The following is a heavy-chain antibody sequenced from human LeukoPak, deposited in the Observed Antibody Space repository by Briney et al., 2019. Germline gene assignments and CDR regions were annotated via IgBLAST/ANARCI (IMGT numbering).Heavy chain of an antibody. Sequence: GASVKVSCKASGGTFSSYAISWVRQAPGQGLEWMGWINPNSGGTNYAQKFQGRVTMTRDTSISTAYMELSRLRSDDTAVYYCARNGGSYEPYFFDYWGQGTLVTVSS. CDR2: INPNSGGT. CDR3: ARNGGSYEPYFFDY. D-gene: IGHD1-26*01. J-gene: IGHJ4*02. V-gene: IGHV1-2*02. CDR1: GGTFSSYA.